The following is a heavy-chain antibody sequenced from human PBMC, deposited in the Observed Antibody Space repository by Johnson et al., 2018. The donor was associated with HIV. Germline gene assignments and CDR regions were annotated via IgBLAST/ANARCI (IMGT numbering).Heavy chain of an antibody. CDR3: ARDRVGATAFDI. D-gene: IGHD1-26*01. CDR2: IKQDGSEK. J-gene: IGHJ3*02. CDR1: GFSFRSYW. V-gene: IGHV3-7*01. Sequence: VQLVESGGGLVQPGGSLRLSCAASGFSFRSYWMSWVRQAPGKGLEWVANIKQDGSEKYYVDSVKGRFTISRDNSKKTLYVQMNSLRVEDTAVYYCARDRVGATAFDIWGQGTMVTVSS.